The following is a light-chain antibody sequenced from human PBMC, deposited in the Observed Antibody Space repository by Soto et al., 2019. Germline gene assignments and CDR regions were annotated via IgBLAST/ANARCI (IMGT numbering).Light chain of an antibody. CDR1: QDISKY. J-gene: IGKJ5*01. CDR2: DAS. CDR3: QQYDNLPIT. V-gene: IGKV1-33*01. Sequence: MTEDPSALCASVGKRVTITCLASQDISKYLSWYQHKPGKAPKLLIYDASNLETGVPSRFCGSGSGTDFTFTITSLQPEDIATYYCQQYDNLPITFGQGTRLEI.